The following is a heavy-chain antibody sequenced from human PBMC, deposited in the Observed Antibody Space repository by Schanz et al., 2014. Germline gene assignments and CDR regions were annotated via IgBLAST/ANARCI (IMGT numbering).Heavy chain of an antibody. Sequence: VQLVESGGGLVQPGGSLRLSCAASGFTFSSYCINWVRQAPGKGLEWVGFISFDGRNTGYAHSVKGRFTISRDNSKNTVNLQMNSLRAEDTAVYYCAKHVRSLTGNDYWGQGTLVSVSS. J-gene: IGHJ4*02. CDR1: GFTFSSYC. CDR3: AKHVRSLTGNDY. D-gene: IGHD3-9*01. V-gene: IGHV3-30*18. CDR2: ISFDGRNT.